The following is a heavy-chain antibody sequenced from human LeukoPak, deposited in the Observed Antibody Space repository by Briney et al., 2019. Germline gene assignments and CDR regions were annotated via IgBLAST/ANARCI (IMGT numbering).Heavy chain of an antibody. CDR1: GYTFTSYG. D-gene: IGHD2-21*02. CDR2: ISGYNGKT. Sequence: GASVKVSCKASGYTFTSYGISWVRQAPGQGLEWMGWISGYNGKTNYAQKLQGRVTMTTDTSTSTADMELRSLRSDDTAVYYCARDPAYCGGDCYEWFDPWGQGTLVTVSS. J-gene: IGHJ5*02. CDR3: ARDPAYCGGDCYEWFDP. V-gene: IGHV1-18*01.